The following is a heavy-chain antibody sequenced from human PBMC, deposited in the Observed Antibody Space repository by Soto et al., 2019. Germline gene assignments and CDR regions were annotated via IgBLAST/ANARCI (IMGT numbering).Heavy chain of an antibody. CDR2: IRGSGDVT. J-gene: IGHJ6*03. Sequence: EVQLLESGGGLVQPGGSLRLSCFASGFTFDNYAMSWVRQAPGKGLEWVSTIRGSGDVTYSADSVKGRFTVSRDNSKNTLYLQMNSLRAEDTAVYYCVKGAAPTYYYYMDVWDKGTTVTVSS. CDR3: VKGAAPTYYYYMDV. V-gene: IGHV3-23*01. D-gene: IGHD6-25*01. CDR1: GFTFDNYA.